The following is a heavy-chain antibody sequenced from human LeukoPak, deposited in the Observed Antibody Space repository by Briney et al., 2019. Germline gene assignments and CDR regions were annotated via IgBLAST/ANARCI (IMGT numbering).Heavy chain of an antibody. CDR2: IYTSGST. D-gene: IGHD3-10*01. V-gene: IGHV4-4*07. CDR1: GGSISSYY. Sequence: SETLSLTCTVSGGSISSYYWSWIRQPAGKGLEWIGRIYTSGSTNYNPSLKSRVTMSVDTSKNQFSLKLNSVTAADTAVYYCARERSMVRGVSWFDPWGQGTLVTVSS. CDR3: ARERSMVRGVSWFDP. J-gene: IGHJ5*02.